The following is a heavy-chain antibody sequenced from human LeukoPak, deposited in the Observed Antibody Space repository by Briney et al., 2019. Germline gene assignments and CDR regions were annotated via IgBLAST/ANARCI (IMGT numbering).Heavy chain of an antibody. CDR1: GGSFSGYY. V-gene: IGHV4-34*01. CDR2: INHSGST. Sequence: SETLSLTCAVYGGSFSGYYWSWIRQPPGKGLEWIGEINHSGSTNYNPSLKSRVTISVDTSKNQFSLKLSSVTAADTAVYYCASLVTTGKGNLGYYYYYGMDVWGQGTTVTVSS. D-gene: IGHD4-11*01. CDR3: ASLVTTGKGNLGYYYYYGMDV. J-gene: IGHJ6*02.